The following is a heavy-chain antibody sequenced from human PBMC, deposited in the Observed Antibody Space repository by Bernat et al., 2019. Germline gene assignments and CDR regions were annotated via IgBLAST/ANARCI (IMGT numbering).Heavy chain of an antibody. CDR2: ISGSGGST. Sequence: EVQLLESGGGLVQPGGSLRLSCAASEFTFSSYAMSWVRQAPGKGLEWVSGISGSGGSTYYADSVKGRFTISRDNSKTTLFLQMNSLRAEDTAVYYCASTKVVGATMGEAGWGQGTLFTVSS. J-gene: IGHJ4*02. V-gene: IGHV3-23*01. CDR1: EFTFSSYA. D-gene: IGHD1-26*01. CDR3: ASTKVVGATMGEAG.